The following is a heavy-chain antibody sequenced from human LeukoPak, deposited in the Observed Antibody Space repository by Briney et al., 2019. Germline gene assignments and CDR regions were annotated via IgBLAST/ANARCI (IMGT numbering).Heavy chain of an antibody. D-gene: IGHD5-12*01. Sequence: SETLSLTCAVYGVSFSGYYWSWIRQPPGKGLEWIGEINHSGSTNYNPSLKSRVTISVDTSKNQFSLKLSSVTAADTAVYYCATGWLRINYWGQGTLVTVSS. V-gene: IGHV4-34*01. CDR1: GVSFSGYY. J-gene: IGHJ4*02. CDR2: INHSGST. CDR3: ATGWLRINY.